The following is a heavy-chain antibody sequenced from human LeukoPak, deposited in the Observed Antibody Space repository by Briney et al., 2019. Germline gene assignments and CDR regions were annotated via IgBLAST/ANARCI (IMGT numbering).Heavy chain of an antibody. D-gene: IGHD3-3*01. Sequence: SVKVPCKASGGTFSSYAISWVRQAPGQGLEWMGGIIPIFGTANYAQKFQGRVTITADKSTSTAYMELSSLRSEDTAVYYCARDKTHYDFWSGYTNWGQGTLVTVSS. CDR1: GGTFSSYA. CDR2: IIPIFGTA. V-gene: IGHV1-69*06. J-gene: IGHJ4*02. CDR3: ARDKTHYDFWSGYTN.